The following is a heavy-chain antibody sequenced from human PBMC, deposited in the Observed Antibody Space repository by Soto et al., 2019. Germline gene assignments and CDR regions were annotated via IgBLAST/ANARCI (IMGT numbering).Heavy chain of an antibody. CDR2: INPSSGDT. CDR3: ARDRPPDS. Sequence: QVQLMQSGAEVKKPGASVKVSCKASGYKFTSYYLHWVRQAPGQGIEWMGTINPSSGDTSYAANFQGRVTMTRDTSTSTVYMQLSSLRFEDTAVYYCARDRPPDSWGQGTLVTVSS. J-gene: IGHJ5*01. CDR1: GYKFTSYY. V-gene: IGHV1-46*01.